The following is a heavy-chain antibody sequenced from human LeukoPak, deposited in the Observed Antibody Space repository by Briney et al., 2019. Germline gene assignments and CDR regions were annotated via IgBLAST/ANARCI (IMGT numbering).Heavy chain of an antibody. V-gene: IGHV3-48*03. D-gene: IGHD2-21*02. CDR3: SRVYCGGDCYSNLFDP. J-gene: IGHJ4*01. CDR2: IKRSGSKI. CDR1: GFTFSSYE. Sequence: PGGSLRLSCAASGFTFSSYEMSWVRQAPGKGLEWVAYIKRSGSKIYYVDSVKGRFTISRDNAKNSLYLQMNSLRAEDTAVYYCSRVYCGGDCYSNLFDPRGQGTLVTVSS.